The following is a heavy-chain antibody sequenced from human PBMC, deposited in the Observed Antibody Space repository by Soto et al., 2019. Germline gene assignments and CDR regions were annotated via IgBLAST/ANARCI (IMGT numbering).Heavy chain of an antibody. CDR1: GFTFSSYG. Sequence: SLRLSCAASGFTFSSYGMHWVRQAPGKGLEWVAVIWYDGSNKYYADSVKGRFTISRDNSKNTLYLQMNSLRAEDTAVYYCARDLERLLWFGELPYGMDVWGQGTTVTVSS. D-gene: IGHD3-10*01. J-gene: IGHJ6*02. CDR3: ARDLERLLWFGELPYGMDV. V-gene: IGHV3-33*01. CDR2: IWYDGSNK.